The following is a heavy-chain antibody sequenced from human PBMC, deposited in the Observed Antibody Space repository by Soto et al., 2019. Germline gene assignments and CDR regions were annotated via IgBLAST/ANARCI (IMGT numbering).Heavy chain of an antibody. CDR2: IYHGGNT. J-gene: IGHJ4*02. CDR3: ARKEYYSGSCEYFDC. Sequence: XQTLSLPCTVSGGSISSSHSYWGWIRQPPGKGLEWIGSIYHGGNTYYNPSLESRVTISVDTSRNQFSLRLSSVTAADTAAYYCARKEYYSGSCEYFDCWGQGTLVTVSS. D-gene: IGHD1-26*01. CDR1: GGSISSSHSY. V-gene: IGHV4-39*01.